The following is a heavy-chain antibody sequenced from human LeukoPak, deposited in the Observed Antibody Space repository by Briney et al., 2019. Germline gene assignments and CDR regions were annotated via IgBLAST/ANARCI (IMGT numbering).Heavy chain of an antibody. CDR3: AIMSGSWNDY. Sequence: GGSLRLSCAPSGVTFYDFTMHWVRQAPGKGLEWVSLISGDGGSTYYGDSVKGRFTISGDNSKNSLYLQLNSLRPEDTAVYYCAIMSGSWNDYWGQGTLVTVSS. J-gene: IGHJ4*02. V-gene: IGHV3-43*01. CDR2: ISGDGGST. CDR1: GVTFYDFT. D-gene: IGHD6-6*01.